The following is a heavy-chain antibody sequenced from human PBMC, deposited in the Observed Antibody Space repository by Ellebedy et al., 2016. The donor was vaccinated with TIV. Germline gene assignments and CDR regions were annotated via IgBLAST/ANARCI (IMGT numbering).Heavy chain of an antibody. CDR3: ARGRYGP. CDR1: GFTFSNYD. Sequence: GESLKISCAASGFTFSNYDMHWVRQATGKGLDWVSGIGTAGDTYYPGSVKGRFTISMENAKNSLFLQMNSLRDGDTAVYYCARGRYGPWGQGTLVTVSS. J-gene: IGHJ5*02. D-gene: IGHD3-10*01. V-gene: IGHV3-13*01. CDR2: IGTAGDT.